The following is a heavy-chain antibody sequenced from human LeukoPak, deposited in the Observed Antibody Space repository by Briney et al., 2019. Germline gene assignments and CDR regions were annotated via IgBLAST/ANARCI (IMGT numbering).Heavy chain of an antibody. CDR2: IYYSGST. Sequence: SETLSLTCTVSGGSISSYYWSWIRQPPGKGLEWIGYIYYSGSTNYNPSLKSRVTISVDTSKNQFSLKLSSVTAADTAVYYWASLISSGWYFGYWGQGTLVTVSS. D-gene: IGHD6-19*01. CDR3: ASLISSGWYFGY. V-gene: IGHV4-59*08. J-gene: IGHJ4*02. CDR1: GGSISSYY.